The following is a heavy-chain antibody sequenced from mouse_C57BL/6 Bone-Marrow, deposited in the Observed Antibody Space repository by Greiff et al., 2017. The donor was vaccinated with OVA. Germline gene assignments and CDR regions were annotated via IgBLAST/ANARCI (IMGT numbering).Heavy chain of an antibody. CDR3: ARKGLRRVYFDY. J-gene: IGHJ2*01. CDR1: GYTFTNYW. D-gene: IGHD2-4*01. CDR2: IYTGGGYT. Sequence: QVQLQQSGAELVRPGTSVKMSCKASGYTFTNYWLGWAKQRPGHGLEWIGDIYTGGGYTNSNEKFKGKATLTADKSSSTADMQFSSLTAEDAAIYYCARKGLRRVYFDYWGQGTTLTVSS. V-gene: IGHV1-63*01.